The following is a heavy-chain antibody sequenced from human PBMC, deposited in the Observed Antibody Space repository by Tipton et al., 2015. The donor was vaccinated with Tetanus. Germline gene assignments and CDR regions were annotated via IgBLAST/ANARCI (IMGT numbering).Heavy chain of an antibody. J-gene: IGHJ6*02. CDR2: IYYSGST. V-gene: IGHV4-59*01. CDR3: ARDSLVYDFWGGHTRTYGMDV. Sequence: TLSLTCTVSGGSISSYYWSWIRQPPGKGLEWIGYIYYSGSTNYNPSLKSRVTISVDTSKNQFSLKLSSVTAAGTAVYYCARDSLVYDFWGGHTRTYGMDVWGQGTTVTVSS. D-gene: IGHD3-3*01. CDR1: GGSISSYY.